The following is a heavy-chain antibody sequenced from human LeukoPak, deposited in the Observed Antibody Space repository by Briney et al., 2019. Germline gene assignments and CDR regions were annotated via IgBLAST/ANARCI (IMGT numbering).Heavy chain of an antibody. V-gene: IGHV4-4*07. CDR1: GGSISSHY. J-gene: IGHJ4*02. D-gene: IGHD2-21*02. CDR2: VYSTGTT. CDR3: ARVKMVVTALVYYFDY. Sequence: SETLSLTCTVSGGSISSHYWSWIRQPAGKGLEWIGRVYSTGTTNYNPSLKSRVTMSVDTSTRQLSLKLTSVTAADTAVYYCARVKMVVTALVYYFDYWGQGTLVTVSS.